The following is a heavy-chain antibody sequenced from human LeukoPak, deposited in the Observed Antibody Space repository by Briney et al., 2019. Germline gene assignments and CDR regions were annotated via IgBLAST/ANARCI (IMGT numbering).Heavy chain of an antibody. J-gene: IGHJ6*02. CDR2: ISYDGSNK. D-gene: IGHD5-18*01. Sequence: GGSLRPSCAASGFTFSSYGKHWVRQAPGKGLEWVAVISYDGSNKYYADSVKGRFTISRDNSKNTLYLQMNSLRAEDTAVYYCAKDIRAAMVSFFVYYYYGMDVWGQGTTVTVSS. CDR3: AKDIRAAMVSFFVYYYYGMDV. CDR1: GFTFSSYG. V-gene: IGHV3-30*18.